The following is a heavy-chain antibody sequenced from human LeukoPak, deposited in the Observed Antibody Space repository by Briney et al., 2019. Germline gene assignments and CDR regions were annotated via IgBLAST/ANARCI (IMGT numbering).Heavy chain of an antibody. J-gene: IGHJ4*02. V-gene: IGHV5-51*01. Sequence: GESLKISCKASGYSFSTYWIAWVRQMPGRGLEWMGIIYPSDSDTRYSPSFQDQVTISADKSISTAYLQWSSLKASDTAMYYCARQGGNDDYWGQGTLVTVSS. CDR2: IYPSDSDT. CDR1: GYSFSTYW. D-gene: IGHD4-23*01. CDR3: ARQGGNDDY.